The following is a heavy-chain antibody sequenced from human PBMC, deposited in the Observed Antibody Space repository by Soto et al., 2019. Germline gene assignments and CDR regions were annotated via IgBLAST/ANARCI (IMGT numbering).Heavy chain of an antibody. J-gene: IGHJ1*01. D-gene: IGHD2-15*01. CDR1: GGSISSYY. Sequence: QVQLQESGPGLVKPSETLSLTCTVSGGSISSYYWSWIRQPPGKGLEWIGYIYYSGSTNYNPSLKSRVTISVDTSKNQFSLKLSSVTAADTAVYYCARLPAVAEYFQHWGQGTLVTVSS. CDR2: IYYSGST. CDR3: ARLPAVAEYFQH. V-gene: IGHV4-59*08.